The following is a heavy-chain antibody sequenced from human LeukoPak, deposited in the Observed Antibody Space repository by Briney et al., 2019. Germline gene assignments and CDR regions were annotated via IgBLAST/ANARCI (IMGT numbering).Heavy chain of an antibody. CDR3: ARVDSGSYYVLDY. V-gene: IGHV1-69*05. CDR1: GGTFSSYA. CDR2: IIPIFGTA. J-gene: IGHJ4*02. D-gene: IGHD1-26*01. Sequence: ASVKVSCKASGGTFSSYAISWVRQAPGQGLEWMGRIIPIFGTANYAQKLQGRVTMTTDTSTSTAYMELRSLRSDDTAVYYCARVDSGSYYVLDYWGQGTLVTVSS.